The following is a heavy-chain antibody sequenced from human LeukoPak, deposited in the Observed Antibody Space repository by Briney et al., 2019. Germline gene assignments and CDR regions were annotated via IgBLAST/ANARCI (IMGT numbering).Heavy chain of an antibody. Sequence: GGSLKLSCTASGLTLSNYWMIWVRQAPGKGLQWVAKIKQDGSEKYYVDSVKGRFTISRDNAKNSMYLQMNSLRAEDAAVYYCTRDPGRCTSTSCYPDYWGQGTLVTVSS. CDR1: GLTLSNYW. J-gene: IGHJ4*02. CDR2: IKQDGSEK. V-gene: IGHV3-7*01. CDR3: TRDPGRCTSTSCYPDY. D-gene: IGHD2-2*01.